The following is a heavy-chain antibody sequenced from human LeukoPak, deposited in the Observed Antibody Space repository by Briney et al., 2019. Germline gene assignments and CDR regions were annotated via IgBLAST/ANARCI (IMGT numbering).Heavy chain of an antibody. D-gene: IGHD3-22*01. CDR3: ARVGDSRGINWFDP. V-gene: IGHV4-4*07. CDR2: IYTSGST. J-gene: IGHJ5*02. CDR1: GGSISSYY. Sequence: SETLSLTCTVSGGSISSYYWSWIRQPAGKGLEWIGRIYTSGSTNYNPSLKSRVTMSVDTSKNQFSLKLSSVTAADTAVYYCARVGDSRGINWFDPWGQGTLVTVSS.